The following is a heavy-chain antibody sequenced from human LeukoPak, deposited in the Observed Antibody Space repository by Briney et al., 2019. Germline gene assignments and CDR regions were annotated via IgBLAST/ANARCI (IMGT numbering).Heavy chain of an antibody. Sequence: ASVKVSCKASGYTFTNYGVSWVRQAPGQGLEWMGWINPNSGGTNYAQKFQGWVTMTRDTSISTAYMELSRLRSDDTAVYYCAVVVTANDAFDIWGQGTMVTVSS. J-gene: IGHJ3*02. CDR1: GYTFTNYG. CDR2: INPNSGGT. D-gene: IGHD2-21*02. CDR3: AVVVTANDAFDI. V-gene: IGHV1-2*04.